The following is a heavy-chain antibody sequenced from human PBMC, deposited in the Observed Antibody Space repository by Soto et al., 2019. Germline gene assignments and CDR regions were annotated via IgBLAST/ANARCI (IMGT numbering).Heavy chain of an antibody. CDR2: ITSTSSTK. CDR1: GFTFSSHT. V-gene: IGHV3-48*02. D-gene: IGHD3-16*01. J-gene: IGHJ6*02. CDR3: ARRITWVRGSYQYYAMDV. Sequence: GGSLRLSCAASGFTFSSHTMNCVRQAPGKGLEWVSYITSTSSTKYYADSVKGRFTISRDNAKDSLYLQMNSLRDEDTAVYYCARRITWVRGSYQYYAMDVWGQGTTVTVSS.